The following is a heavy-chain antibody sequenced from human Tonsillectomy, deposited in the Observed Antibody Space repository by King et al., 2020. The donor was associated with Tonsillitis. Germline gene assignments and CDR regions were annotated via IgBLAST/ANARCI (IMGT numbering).Heavy chain of an antibody. D-gene: IGHD3-16*01. J-gene: IGHJ6*02. V-gene: IGHV3-13*01. CDR1: GFTFSSYD. CDR2: IGPAGDT. CDR3: ARVAFGGETYGMDV. Sequence: GGGGGQPGGGRRLSCAASGFTFSSYDMHWVRQATGKGREWVSAIGPAGDTYYPGSVKGRFTISRENAKNSLYLQMNSLRAGATAVYYCARVAFGGETYGMDVWGQGTTVTVSS.